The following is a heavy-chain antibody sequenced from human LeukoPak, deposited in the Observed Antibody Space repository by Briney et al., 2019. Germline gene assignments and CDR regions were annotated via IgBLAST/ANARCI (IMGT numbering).Heavy chain of an antibody. CDR3: ARQGYRYGTRRQFDY. J-gene: IGHJ4*02. V-gene: IGHV4-38-2*01. D-gene: IGHD5-18*01. CDR2: IYHSGST. CDR1: GDSISSGYY. Sequence: KPSETLSLTCAVSGDSISSGYYWGWIRQPPGKGLEWIGSIYHSGSTYYNPSLKSRVTISVDTSKNQFALKLSSVTDADTAVFFCARQGYRYGTRRQFDYRRQGTMVTVPS.